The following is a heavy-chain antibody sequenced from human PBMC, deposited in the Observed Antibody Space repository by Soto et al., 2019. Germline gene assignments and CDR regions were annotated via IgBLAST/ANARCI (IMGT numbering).Heavy chain of an antibody. CDR2: ISWNSGRI. V-gene: IGHV3-9*01. J-gene: IGHJ4*02. Sequence: GGSLRLSCAASGFTFDDYAMHWVRQAPGKGLEWVSGISWNSGRIGYADSVKGRFTISRDNAKNSLYLQMNSLRAEDTALYYCAKDPGYCSGGSCPQGRYWGQGTLVTVSS. D-gene: IGHD2-15*01. CDR1: GFTFDDYA. CDR3: AKDPGYCSGGSCPQGRY.